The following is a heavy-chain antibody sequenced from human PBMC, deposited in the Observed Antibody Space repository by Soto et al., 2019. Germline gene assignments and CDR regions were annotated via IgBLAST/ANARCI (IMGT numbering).Heavy chain of an antibody. CDR1: CGSFSGYY. CDR3: ASGPGLRFGELSSGWFDP. J-gene: IGHJ5*02. V-gene: IGHV4-34*01. CDR2: INHSGST. Sequence: PSETLSLTCAVYCGSFSGYYWSWIRQPPGKGLEWIGEINHSGSTNYNPSLKSRVTISVDTSKNQFSLKLSSVTAADTAVYYCASGPGLRFGELSSGWFDPWGQGTLVTVSS. D-gene: IGHD3-10*01.